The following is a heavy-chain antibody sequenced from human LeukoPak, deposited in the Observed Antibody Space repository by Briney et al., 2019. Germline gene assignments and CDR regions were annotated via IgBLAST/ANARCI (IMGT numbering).Heavy chain of an antibody. J-gene: IGHJ4*02. CDR3: AREGGFCFGETCRYFDY. Sequence: PGGSLRLSCAASGFTFNRNAISWVRQAPGKGLEWVSSISSRSDHIYYADSVKGRFTISRDNAKNSLYLQMNSLGADDTAVYYCAREGGFCFGETCRYFDYWGQGALVTVSS. D-gene: IGHD2-15*01. CDR1: GFTFNRNA. V-gene: IGHV3-21*01. CDR2: ISSRSDHI.